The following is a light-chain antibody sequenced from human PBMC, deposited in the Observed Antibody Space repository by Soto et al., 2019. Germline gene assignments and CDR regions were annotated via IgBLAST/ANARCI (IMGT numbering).Light chain of an antibody. J-gene: IGKJ2*02. Sequence: DIQMTQSPSSLSASVGDRVTITCRASQSISSYLNWYQQKPGKAPKLLIYAASSLQSGVPSRFSGSGSGTDFTLTISSQQPEDVATYYCQQSYSTPCTFGQGTKLEIK. V-gene: IGKV1-39*01. CDR3: QQSYSTPCT. CDR2: AAS. CDR1: QSISSY.